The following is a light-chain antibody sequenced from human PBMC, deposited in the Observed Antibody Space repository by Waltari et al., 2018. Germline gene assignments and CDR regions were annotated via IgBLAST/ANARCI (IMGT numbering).Light chain of an antibody. J-gene: IGKJ2*01. CDR2: WAS. V-gene: IGKV4-1*01. Sequence: DIVMTQSPDSLAVSLGERATINCKSSQSVLYSSSNKNYLAWYQQRPGQPPKLLIYWASTRESGVPDRFGGSGSGTDFTLTISSLQAEDVAVYYCQQYYSTPRTFGQGTKLEIK. CDR1: QSVLYSSSNKNY. CDR3: QQYYSTPRT.